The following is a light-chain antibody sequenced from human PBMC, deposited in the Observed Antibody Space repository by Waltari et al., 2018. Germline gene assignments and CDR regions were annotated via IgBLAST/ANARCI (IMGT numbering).Light chain of an antibody. CDR3: QQRINWPLT. J-gene: IGKJ4*01. CDR2: DAS. Sequence: EIVLTQSPAPLSLSPGERATLACSASQSVRSSLAWYQQKPGQAPRLLIHDASNRATGIPVRFSGSGSGTDFTLTISSLEPEDVAVYYCQQRINWPLTFGGGTKVEIK. V-gene: IGKV3-11*01. CDR1: QSVRSS.